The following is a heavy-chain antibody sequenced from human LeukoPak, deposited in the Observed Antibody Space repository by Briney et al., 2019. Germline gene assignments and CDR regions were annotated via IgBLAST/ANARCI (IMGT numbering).Heavy chain of an antibody. D-gene: IGHD6-13*01. CDR3: GRAFPPLRTAAAGDY. Sequence: GGSLRLSCTASGFTFSDCDMNWFRQAPGKGLEWVSSISYRASHIYYADSVKGRFTISRDNAKNSLYLQMDSLRAEDTAVYFCGRAFPPLRTAAAGDYWGQGTLVTVSS. J-gene: IGHJ4*02. CDR2: ISYRASHI. V-gene: IGHV3-21*01. CDR1: GFTFSDCD.